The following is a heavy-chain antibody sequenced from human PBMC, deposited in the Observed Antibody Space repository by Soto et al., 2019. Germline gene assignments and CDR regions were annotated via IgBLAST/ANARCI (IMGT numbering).Heavy chain of an antibody. J-gene: IGHJ3*02. CDR1: GGTFSSYA. D-gene: IGHD3-22*01. CDR2: IIPIFGTA. V-gene: IGHV1-69*13. CDR3: ARTLGEYYYDSSGYYRPDAFDI. Sequence: SVKVSCKASGGTFSSYAISWVRQAPGQGLEWMGGIIPIFGTANYAQKFQGRVTITADESTSTAYMELSSLRSEDTAVYYCARTLGEYYYDSSGYYRPDAFDIWGQGTMVTVSS.